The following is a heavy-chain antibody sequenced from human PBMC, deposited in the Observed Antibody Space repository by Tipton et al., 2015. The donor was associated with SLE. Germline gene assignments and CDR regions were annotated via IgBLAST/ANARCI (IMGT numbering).Heavy chain of an antibody. J-gene: IGHJ3*02. CDR1: GGTFSSYA. D-gene: IGHD2-15*01. V-gene: IGHV1-69*05. CDR2: IIPIFGTA. Sequence: QSGPEVKKPGSSVKVSCKASGGTFSSYAISWVRQAPGQGLEWMGGIIPIFGTANYAQKFQGRVTITTDESTRTAYMELSSLRSEDTAVYYCARAHVVLNAFDIWGQGTMVAVSS. CDR3: ARAHVVLNAFDI.